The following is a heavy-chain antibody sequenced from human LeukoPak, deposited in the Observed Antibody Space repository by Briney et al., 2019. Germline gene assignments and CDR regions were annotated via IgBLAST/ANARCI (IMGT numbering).Heavy chain of an antibody. CDR1: GFTFSSYS. J-gene: IGHJ4*02. CDR2: ISRSSSNI. D-gene: IGHD5/OR15-5a*01. V-gene: IGHV3-21*01. Sequence: KPGGSLRLSCAASGFTFSSYSMNWVRQAPGKGLEWVSSISRSSSNIYYADSVKGRFTISRDNAKNSLYLQMNSLRAEDTAVYYCARLGVSGYFDYWGQGTLVTVSS. CDR3: ARLGVSGYFDY.